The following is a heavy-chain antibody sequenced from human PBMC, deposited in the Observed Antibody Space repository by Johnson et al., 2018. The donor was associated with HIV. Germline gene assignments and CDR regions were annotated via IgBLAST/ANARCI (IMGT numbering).Heavy chain of an antibody. CDR1: GFTFSDYF. CDR3: ARPVSPWSAYDAFDI. J-gene: IGHJ3*02. CDR2: INSDGSST. Sequence: VQLVESGGGLVKPGGSLRLSCKASGFTFSDYFMSWIRQAPGKGLECISRINSDGSSTSYADSVKGRFTISRDNAKNTLYLQMNSLRAEDTAVYYCARPVSPWSAYDAFDIWGQGTMVTVSS. D-gene: IGHD2-8*02. V-gene: IGHV3-74*02.